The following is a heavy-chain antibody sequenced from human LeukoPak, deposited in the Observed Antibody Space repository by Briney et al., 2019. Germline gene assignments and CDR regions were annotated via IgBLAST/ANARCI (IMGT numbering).Heavy chain of an antibody. V-gene: IGHV4-39*07. D-gene: IGHD6-13*01. CDR1: GGSISSSSYY. CDR2: IYYSGST. CDR3: ARDTAQLALFDY. Sequence: PSETLSLTCTVSGGSISSSSYYWGWIRQPPGKGLEWIGSIYYSGSTHYNPSLKSRVTISVDTSKNQFSLKLSSVTAADTAVYYCARDTAQLALFDYWGQGTLVTVSS. J-gene: IGHJ4*02.